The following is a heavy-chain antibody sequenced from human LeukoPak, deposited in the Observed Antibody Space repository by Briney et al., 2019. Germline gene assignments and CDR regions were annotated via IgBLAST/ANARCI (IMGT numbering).Heavy chain of an antibody. V-gene: IGHV4-34*01. CDR2: INHSGST. J-gene: IGHJ6*02. Sequence: SETLSLTCAVYGGTFSGYYWSWIRQPPGKGLEWIGEINHSGSTNYNPSLKSRVTISVDTSKNQFSLKLSSVTAADTAVYYCARGALYYYYGMDVWGQGTTVTVSS. CDR3: ARGALYYYYGMDV. CDR1: GGTFSGYY.